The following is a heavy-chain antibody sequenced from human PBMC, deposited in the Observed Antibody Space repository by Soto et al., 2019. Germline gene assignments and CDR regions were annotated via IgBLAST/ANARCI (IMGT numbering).Heavy chain of an antibody. CDR3: ARVIEYGSGSYSPSGMDV. J-gene: IGHJ6*02. D-gene: IGHD3-10*01. V-gene: IGHV1-69*01. CDR1: GVSFNNNG. Sequence: QVQLVQSGGEVKKPGSSVKVSCKTSGVSFNNNGIGWVRQAPGHGLEWMGGVSPPFRTSNYARKFQGRLSITADASTVTINMERSSLTSEDTAQYYCARVIEYGSGSYSPSGMDVWGQGTTVTVS. CDR2: VSPPFRTS.